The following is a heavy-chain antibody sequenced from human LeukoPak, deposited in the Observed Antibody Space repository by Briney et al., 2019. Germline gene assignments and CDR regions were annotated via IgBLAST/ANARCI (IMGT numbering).Heavy chain of an antibody. J-gene: IGHJ3*02. D-gene: IGHD1-1*01. CDR2: ISYDGSNK. Sequence: GGSLRLSCAASGFTFSSYAMHWVRQAPGKGLEWVAVISYDGSNKYYADSVKGRFTISRDNSKNTLYLQMNSLRAEDTAVYYCARDLVGTDAFDIWGQGTMVTVSS. CDR1: GFTFSSYA. V-gene: IGHV3-30*04. CDR3: ARDLVGTDAFDI.